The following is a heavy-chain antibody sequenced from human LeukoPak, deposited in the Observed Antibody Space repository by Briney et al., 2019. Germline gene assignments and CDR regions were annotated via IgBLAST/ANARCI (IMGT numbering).Heavy chain of an antibody. Sequence: ASVKVSCKASGYTFTGYYMHWVRQAPGRGLEWMGWINPNSGGTNYAQKFQGWVTMTRDTSISTAYMELSRLRSDDTAVYYCARVVVGAAGSGFDPWGQGTLVTVSS. D-gene: IGHD1-26*01. J-gene: IGHJ5*02. V-gene: IGHV1-2*04. CDR2: INPNSGGT. CDR3: ARVVVGAAGSGFDP. CDR1: GYTFTGYY.